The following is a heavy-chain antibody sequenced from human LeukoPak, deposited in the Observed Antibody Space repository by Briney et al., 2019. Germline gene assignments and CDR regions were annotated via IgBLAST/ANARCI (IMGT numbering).Heavy chain of an antibody. CDR2: FDPEDGET. J-gene: IGHJ5*02. Sequence: APVKVSCKVSGYTLTELSMHWVRQAPGKGLEWMGGFDPEDGETIYAQKFQGRVTMTEDTSTDTAYMELSSLRSEDTAVYYCATSGSYFIVGWFDPWGQGTLVTVSS. CDR1: GYTLTELS. CDR3: ATSGSYFIVGWFDP. V-gene: IGHV1-24*01. D-gene: IGHD1-26*01.